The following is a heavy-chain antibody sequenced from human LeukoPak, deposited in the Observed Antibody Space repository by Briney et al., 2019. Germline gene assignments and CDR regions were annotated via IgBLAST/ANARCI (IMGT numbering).Heavy chain of an antibody. J-gene: IGHJ3*01. CDR3: AKVDGLSGAFEV. V-gene: IGHV3-9*01. D-gene: IGHD5-24*01. CDR1: GFTFDDYA. CDR2: ISGNSGSI. Sequence: GGSLRLSCAASGFTFDDYAMHWVRHAPGKGLEWDSGISGNSGSIGYADSVKGRFNISRDNAKNSLYLQMNSLRAEDTALYYCAKVDGLSGAFEVWGQGVMVTVS.